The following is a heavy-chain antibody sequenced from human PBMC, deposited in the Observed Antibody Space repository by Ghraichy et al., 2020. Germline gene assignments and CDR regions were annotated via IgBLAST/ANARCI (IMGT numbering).Heavy chain of an antibody. CDR1: GFTVSTNY. D-gene: IGHD3-9*01. CDR2: IYSDGNT. V-gene: IGHV3-53*01. Sequence: GGSLRLSCAASGFTVSTNYMSWVRQAPGKGLEWVSVIYSDGNTYYAASVKGRFTISRDNSKNTLFLQMNSLRAEDTAVYYCARDLRTYYYMDVWGKGTTVTVSS. CDR3: ARDLRTYYYMDV. J-gene: IGHJ6*03.